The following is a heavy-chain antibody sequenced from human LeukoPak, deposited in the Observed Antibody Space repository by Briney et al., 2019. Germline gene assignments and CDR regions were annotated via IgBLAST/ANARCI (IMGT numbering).Heavy chain of an antibody. V-gene: IGHV4-59*02. Sequence: SETLSLTCTVSGGSVSSNYWSWIRQPPGKGLEWIGYIYNSESTYYNPSLKSRVTISLDTSKNQFSLRLNSVTAADTAVYYCARVKGSNWFDPWGQGTLVTVSS. CDR1: GGSVSSNY. CDR2: IYNSEST. D-gene: IGHD6-6*01. J-gene: IGHJ5*02. CDR3: ARVKGSNWFDP.